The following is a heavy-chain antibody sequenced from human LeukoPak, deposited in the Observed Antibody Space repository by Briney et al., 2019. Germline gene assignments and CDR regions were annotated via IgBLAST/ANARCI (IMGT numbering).Heavy chain of an antibody. CDR1: GFTFSNYA. D-gene: IGHD3-22*01. CDR2: ITTDGST. J-gene: IGHJ4*02. Sequence: GGSLRLSCAASGFTFSNYAMSWVRQAPEKGLEWVSAITTDGSTYYADSVKGRFTISRDNSKNTLYLQMNSLRAEDTAVYYCAKDLGRYYYDSSGSPCWGQGTLVTVSS. CDR3: AKDLGRYYYDSSGSPC. V-gene: IGHV3-23*01.